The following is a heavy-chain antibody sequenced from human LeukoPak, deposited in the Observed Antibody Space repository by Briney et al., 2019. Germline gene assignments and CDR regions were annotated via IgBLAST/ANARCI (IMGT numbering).Heavy chain of an antibody. CDR3: ARSNYDYVWGSYRRNWFDP. CDR1: GRSFSGYY. Sequence: SETLSLTCAVYGRSFSGYYWSWIRQPPGKGLEWIGEINHSGSTNYNPSLKSRVTISVDTSKNQFSLKLSSVTAADTAVYYCARSNYDYVWGSYRRNWFDPWGQGTLVTVSS. CDR2: INHSGST. J-gene: IGHJ5*02. D-gene: IGHD3-16*02. V-gene: IGHV4-34*01.